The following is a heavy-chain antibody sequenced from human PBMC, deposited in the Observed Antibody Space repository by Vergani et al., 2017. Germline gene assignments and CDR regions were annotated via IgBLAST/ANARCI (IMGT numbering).Heavy chain of an antibody. J-gene: IGHJ6*03. D-gene: IGHD2-2*01. CDR2: IYYSGST. CDR1: GGSISSGDYY. V-gene: IGHV4-30-4*01. Sequence: QLQLQESGPGLVKPSETLSLTCTVSGGSISSGDYYWSWIRQPPGKGLEWIGYIYYSGSTYYNPSLKSRVTISVDTSKNQFSLKLSSVTAADTAVYYCARACRXICSSTSCYGYYYYYMDVWGKGTTVTVSS. CDR3: ARACRXICSSTSCYGYYYYYMDV.